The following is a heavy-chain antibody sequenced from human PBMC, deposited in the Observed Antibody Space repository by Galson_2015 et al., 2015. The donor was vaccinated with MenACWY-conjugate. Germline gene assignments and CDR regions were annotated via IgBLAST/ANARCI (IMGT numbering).Heavy chain of an antibody. CDR2: IWYDGSNK. V-gene: IGHV3-33*01. D-gene: IGHD4-11*01. CDR1: GFTSSSYG. CDR3: ARDYSNYYYGMDV. Sequence: SLRLSCAASGFTSSSYGMHWVRQAPGKGLEWVAVIWYDGSNKYYADSVKGRFTISRDNSKNTLYLQMNSLRAEDTAVYYCARDYSNYYYGMDVWGQGTTVTVSS. J-gene: IGHJ6*02.